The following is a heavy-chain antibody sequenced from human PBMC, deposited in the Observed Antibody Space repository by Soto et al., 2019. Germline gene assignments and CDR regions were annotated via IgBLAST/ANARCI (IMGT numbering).Heavy chain of an antibody. CDR2: ISDDGSDK. CDR1: GFTFSSYG. J-gene: IGHJ4*02. V-gene: IGHV3-30*18. Sequence: QVQLVESGGGVVQPGRSLRLSCAASGFTFSSYGMHWVRQAPGKGLEWVAVISDDGSDKYYADSVKGRFTIFRDNSKNTLYLQMNSLRAEDTAVYYCAKARTTVGTRWFAFWGQGTLVTVSS. D-gene: IGHD4-17*01. CDR3: AKARTTVGTRWFAF.